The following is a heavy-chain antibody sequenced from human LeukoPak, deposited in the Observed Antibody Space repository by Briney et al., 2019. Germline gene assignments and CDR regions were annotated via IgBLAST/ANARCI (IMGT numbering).Heavy chain of an antibody. D-gene: IGHD5-24*01. J-gene: IGHJ4*02. CDR2: FDPEDGET. V-gene: IGHV1-24*01. CDR3: ARRVTEMATTHFDH. Sequence: ASVKVSCKVSGYTLTELSMHWVRQAPGKGLEWMGGFDPEDGETIYAQKFQGRVTMTEDTSTDTAYLELRSLRSDDTAVYYCARRVTEMATTHFDHWGQGTQVTVSS. CDR1: GYTLTELS.